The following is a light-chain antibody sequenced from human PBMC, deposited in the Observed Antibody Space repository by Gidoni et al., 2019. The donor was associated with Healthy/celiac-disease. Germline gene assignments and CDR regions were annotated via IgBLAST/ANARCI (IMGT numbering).Light chain of an antibody. J-gene: IGLJ2*01. Sequence: SYELTQPPSVSVSPGQIASITCSGDKLGDKYACWYQQQPGQSPVLVIYKDSKRPSGIPDRFSGSNSGNTATLTISGTPAMDDADYYCQVWDSSTVVFGGGTKLTVL. CDR2: KDS. V-gene: IGLV3-1*01. CDR1: KLGDKY. CDR3: QVWDSSTVV.